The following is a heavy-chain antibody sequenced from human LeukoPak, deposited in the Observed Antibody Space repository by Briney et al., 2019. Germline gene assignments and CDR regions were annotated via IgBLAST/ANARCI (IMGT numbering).Heavy chain of an antibody. D-gene: IGHD2-2*01. V-gene: IGHV3-73*01. CDR2: IRSKANSYAT. Sequence: GGSLRFSCAASGFTFSGSAMHWVRQASGKGLEWVGRIRSKANSYATAYAASVKGRFTISRDDSKNTAYLQMNSLKTEDTAVYYCEVVVPAATSPGAFDIWGQGTMVTVSS. J-gene: IGHJ3*02. CDR3: EVVVPAATSPGAFDI. CDR1: GFTFSGSA.